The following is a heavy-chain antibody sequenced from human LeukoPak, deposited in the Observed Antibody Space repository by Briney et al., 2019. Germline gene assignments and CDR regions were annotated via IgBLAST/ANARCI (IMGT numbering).Heavy chain of an antibody. CDR1: GDSISSNY. J-gene: IGHJ3*02. CDR2: IHISGST. V-gene: IGHV4-4*07. D-gene: IGHD3-16*01. CDR3: ARDVSLSFDI. Sequence: PSETLSLTCTVSGDSISSNYWSWIRQSAGKGLEWIGRIHISGSTNYSPSLKSRVTMSVDMSKNQLSLKVRSVTAADTVVYYCARDVSLSFDIWGQGTMVNV.